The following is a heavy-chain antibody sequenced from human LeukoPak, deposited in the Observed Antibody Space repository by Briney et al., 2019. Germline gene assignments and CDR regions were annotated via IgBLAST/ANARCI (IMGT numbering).Heavy chain of an antibody. CDR3: ARDLRYSSGWSASGMDV. V-gene: IGHV1-18*01. J-gene: IGHJ6*03. Sequence: ASVKVSCKASGYTFTSHGISWVRQAPGQGLEWMGWISTYNGNTNYAQKLQGRVSMTTDTSTSTACMDLRNDTAVYYCARDLRYSSGWSASGMDVWGKGTTVTISS. CDR2: ISTYNGNT. D-gene: IGHD6-19*01. CDR1: GYTFTSHG.